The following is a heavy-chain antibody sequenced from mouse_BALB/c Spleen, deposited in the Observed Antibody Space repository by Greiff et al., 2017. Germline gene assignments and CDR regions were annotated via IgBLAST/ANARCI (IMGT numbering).Heavy chain of an antibody. J-gene: IGHJ2*01. CDR1: GFAFSSYD. CDR2: ISSGGGST. V-gene: IGHV5-12-1*01. Sequence: EVQVVESGGGLVKPGGSLKLSCAASGFAFSSYDMSWVRQTPEKRLEWVAYISSGGGSTYYPDTVKGRFTISRDNAKNTLYLQMSSLKSEDTAMYYCARHWLLDYWGQGTTLTVSS. D-gene: IGHD2-2*01. CDR3: ARHWLLDY.